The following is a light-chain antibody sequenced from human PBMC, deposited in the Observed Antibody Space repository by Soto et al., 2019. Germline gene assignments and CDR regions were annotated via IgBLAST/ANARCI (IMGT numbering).Light chain of an antibody. CDR1: SSDVGGYNF. J-gene: IGLJ1*01. Sequence: QSALTQPASVSGSPGQSITISCTGTSSDVGGYNFVSWYQQHPGKAPKLMIYDVGDRPSGVSNRFSGSKSGNTASLTISGLQAEDEADYYCCSYTSSSTPVVFGTGTKVTVL. CDR3: CSYTSSSTPVV. CDR2: DVG. V-gene: IGLV2-14*01.